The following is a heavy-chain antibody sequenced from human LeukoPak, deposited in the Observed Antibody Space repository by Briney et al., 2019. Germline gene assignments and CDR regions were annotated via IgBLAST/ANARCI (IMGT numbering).Heavy chain of an antibody. CDR1: GGSTSSGDYY. CDR3: AREDGSGSYGD. J-gene: IGHJ4*02. Sequence: PSQTLSLTCTVSGGSTSSGDYYWSWIRQPPGQGLEWIGYIYYSGSTYYNPSLKSRLTISVDTSKNQFSLKLSSVTAADTAVYYCAREDGSGSYGDWGQGTLVTVSS. V-gene: IGHV4-30-4*01. CDR2: IYYSGST. D-gene: IGHD3-10*01.